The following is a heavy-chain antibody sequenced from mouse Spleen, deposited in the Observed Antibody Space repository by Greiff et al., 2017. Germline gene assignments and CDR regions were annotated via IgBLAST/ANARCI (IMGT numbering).Heavy chain of an antibody. Sequence: QVQLQQSGPELVKPGASVKISCKASGYAFSSSWMNWVKQRPGKGLEWIGRIYPGDGDTNYNGKFKGKATLTADKSSSTAYMQLSSLTSEDSAVYFCARKGYYGSSYYFDVWGAGTTVTVSS. CDR3: ARKGYYGSSYYFDV. CDR2: IYPGDGDT. D-gene: IGHD1-1*01. CDR1: GYAFSSSW. J-gene: IGHJ1*01. V-gene: IGHV1-82*01.